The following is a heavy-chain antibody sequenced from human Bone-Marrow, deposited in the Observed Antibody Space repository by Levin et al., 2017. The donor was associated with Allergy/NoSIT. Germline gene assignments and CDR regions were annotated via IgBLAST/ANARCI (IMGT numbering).Heavy chain of an antibody. CDR2: INHRGSS. J-gene: IGHJ5*02. V-gene: IGHV4-34*01. D-gene: IGHD3-16*02. Sequence: SETLSLTCGVFGGSVSGYYWAWIRQSPGKGLEWIGEINHRGSSYDNPSLKSRLTMSLDASKQQFSLELSSVTAADTAVYYCARGPEESRGNYRTLDWFDAWGQGTLVTVSS. CDR1: GGSVSGYY. CDR3: ARGPEESRGNYRTLDWFDA.